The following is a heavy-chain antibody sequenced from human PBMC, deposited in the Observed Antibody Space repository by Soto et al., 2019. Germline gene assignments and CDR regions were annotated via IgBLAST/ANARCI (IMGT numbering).Heavy chain of an antibody. J-gene: IGHJ4*02. CDR1: GYTFITYG. Sequence: QIHLVQSGPEVRKPGASLKLYCKTSGYTFITYGLTWVRQAPGEGLEWMGWINPYSGNTAFAEKFQDRITVTTDTSTDTAYMEVEDLDSDDTAVYYCAKNAVSGDYASHLDYWGQGTLVAVST. V-gene: IGHV1-18*01. D-gene: IGHD4-17*01. CDR3: AKNAVSGDYASHLDY. CDR2: INPYSGNT.